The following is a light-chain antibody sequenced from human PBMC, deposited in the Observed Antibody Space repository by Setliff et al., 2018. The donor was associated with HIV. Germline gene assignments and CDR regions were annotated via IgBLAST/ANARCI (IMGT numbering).Light chain of an antibody. CDR1: SSDVGAYYS. CDR2: EVS. CDR3: SSYAGSNNYV. Sequence: QSALTQPPSASGSPGQSATISCTGTSSDVGAYYSVSWYQQHPGKAPKLIIYEVSKRPSGVPDRFSGSESGNTASLTVSGLQTEDEADYYCSSYAGSNNYVFGTGTKVTVL. V-gene: IGLV2-8*01. J-gene: IGLJ1*01.